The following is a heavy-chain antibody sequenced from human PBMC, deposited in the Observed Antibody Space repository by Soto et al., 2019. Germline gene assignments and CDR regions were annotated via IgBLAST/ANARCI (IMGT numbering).Heavy chain of an antibody. Sequence: EVQLVESGGGLVKPGGSLRLSCAASGFTFSNAWMRWVRQAPGKGLEWVGRIKSKTDGGTTDYAAPVKGRFTSSRDDSKNTLYLQMNSLKTEDTAVYYCTTENPVTTGSDAFDIWGQRTMVTVSS. CDR3: TTENPVTTGSDAFDI. D-gene: IGHD4-17*01. V-gene: IGHV3-15*01. CDR2: IKSKTDGGTT. CDR1: GFTFSNAW. J-gene: IGHJ3*02.